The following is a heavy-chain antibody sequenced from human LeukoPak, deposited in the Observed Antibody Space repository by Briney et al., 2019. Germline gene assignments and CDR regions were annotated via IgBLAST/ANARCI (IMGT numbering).Heavy chain of an antibody. CDR2: MYTSGST. CDR3: ASSRIGAGAIDY. J-gene: IGHJ4*02. V-gene: IGHV4-4*07. D-gene: IGHD1-26*01. CDR1: GGSISSYN. Sequence: PSETLSLTCSVSGGSISSYNWNWIRQPAGKGLEWIGRMYTSGSTTCNSSLKSRVTISVDTSKNQFSLKVNSVTAADTAVYYCASSRIGAGAIDYWGQGTLVTVSS.